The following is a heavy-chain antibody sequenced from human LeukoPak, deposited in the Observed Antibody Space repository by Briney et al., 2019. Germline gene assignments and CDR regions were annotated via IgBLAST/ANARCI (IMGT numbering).Heavy chain of an antibody. CDR3: ATDRAARLIFDY. CDR1: GYTLTELS. CDR2: FDPEDGET. Sequence: ASVKVSCKVSGYTLTELSMHWVRQAPGKGLEWVGGFDPEDGETIYAQKFQGRVTMTEDTSTDTAYMELSSLRSEDTAVYYCATDRAARLIFDYWGQGTLVTVSS. J-gene: IGHJ4*02. D-gene: IGHD6-6*01. V-gene: IGHV1-24*01.